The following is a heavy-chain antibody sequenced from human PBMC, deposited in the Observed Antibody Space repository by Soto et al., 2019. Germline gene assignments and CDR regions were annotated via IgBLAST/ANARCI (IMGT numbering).Heavy chain of an antibody. J-gene: IGHJ4*02. Sequence: XGSLRLSCAASGFSFTDYRMHWVRQPPGKGLEWVGRINSDGARIEYGDSVKGRFTISRDNAHNMVFLQMNSLTDEDSGIYFCAREGDWNYVQDFWGQGTLVTVSS. CDR2: INSDGARI. D-gene: IGHD1-7*01. CDR1: GFSFTDYR. V-gene: IGHV3-74*03. CDR3: AREGDWNYVQDF.